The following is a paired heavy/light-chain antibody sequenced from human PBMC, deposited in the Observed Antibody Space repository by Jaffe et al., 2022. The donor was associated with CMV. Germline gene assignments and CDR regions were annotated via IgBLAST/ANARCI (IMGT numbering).Heavy chain of an antibody. D-gene: IGHD6-13*01. CDR1: GFTVSTNY. CDR2: IYYDGST. V-gene: IGHV3-53*01. J-gene: IGHJ4*02. Sequence: EVQLVQSGGGLIQPGGSLRLSCAVSGFTVSTNYMTWVRQAPGKGLDWVSVIYYDGSTYYADFVKGRFTISRDNSKNTLYLQMNSLRGEDTAVYFCARGGGRIAFDYWGQGSLVTVSS. CDR3: ARGGGRIAFDY.
Light chain of an antibody. V-gene: IGKV1-5*03. CDR1: QSINSW. CDR3: QQYNSYWT. Sequence: DIQMTQSPSTLSASVGDRVTITCRASQSINSWLAWYQQKPGKAPKILIYKASTLETGVPSRFSGSGSGTEFTLTISSLQPEDFATYYCQQYNSYWTFGQGTKVEIK. CDR2: KAS. J-gene: IGKJ1*01.